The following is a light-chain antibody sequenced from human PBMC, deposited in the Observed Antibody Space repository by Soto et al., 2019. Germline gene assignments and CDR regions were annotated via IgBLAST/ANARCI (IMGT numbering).Light chain of an antibody. CDR1: QYIRSS. V-gene: IGKV3-15*01. Sequence: EIVMTQSPATLSVSPGDTATLSCRASQYIRSSLAWYQQKPGQAPRLLIYGASTRATGVPARFSGGGSGTEFTLTISSLQPEDFATYYCQQVNRYPYTFGQGTKVEIK. J-gene: IGKJ2*01. CDR3: QQVNRYPYT. CDR2: GAS.